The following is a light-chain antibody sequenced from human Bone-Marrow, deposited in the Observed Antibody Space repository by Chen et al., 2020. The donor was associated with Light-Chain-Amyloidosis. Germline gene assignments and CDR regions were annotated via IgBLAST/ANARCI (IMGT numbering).Light chain of an antibody. CDR3: AASDDSLSGWV. J-gene: IGLJ3*02. Sequence: VLTQPPSASGTPGPRGSISCSGSSSNIGPNYVFWYQHLPRSAPKLLIYSNNQWPSGVPDRFSGSKSGTSASLAINGLRSEDEADDYCAASDDSLSGWVFGGGTRLTVL. CDR2: SNN. CDR1: SSNIGPNY. V-gene: IGLV1-47*02.